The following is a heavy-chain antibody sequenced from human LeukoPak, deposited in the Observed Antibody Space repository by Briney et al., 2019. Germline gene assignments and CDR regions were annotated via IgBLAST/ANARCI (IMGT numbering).Heavy chain of an antibody. CDR1: GFTFDDYA. V-gene: IGHV3-9*03. CDR3: AKVASDVGAFDI. Sequence: GGSLRLSCAASGFTFDDYAMHWVRQAPGKGLEWVSGISWNSGSIGYADSVKGRFTISRDNAKNSLYLQMNSLRAEDMALYYCAKVASDVGAFDIWGQGTMVTVSS. CDR2: ISWNSGSI. J-gene: IGHJ3*02. D-gene: IGHD2-21*01.